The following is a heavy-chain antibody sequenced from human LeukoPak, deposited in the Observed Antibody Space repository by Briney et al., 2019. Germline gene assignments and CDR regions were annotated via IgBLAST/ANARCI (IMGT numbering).Heavy chain of an antibody. CDR3: ARDKVYGDLFFDY. CDR2: ISSSSSYI. CDR1: VFTLDNYA. D-gene: IGHD4-17*01. V-gene: IGHV3-21*01. Sequence: GGPLRLSCAAWVFTLDNYAMHWVRHARGRGVEGGSSISSSSSYIYYADSVKCPFTISRDNAKNSLYLQMNSLRAEDTAVYYCARDKVYGDLFFDYWGQGTLVTVSS. J-gene: IGHJ4*02.